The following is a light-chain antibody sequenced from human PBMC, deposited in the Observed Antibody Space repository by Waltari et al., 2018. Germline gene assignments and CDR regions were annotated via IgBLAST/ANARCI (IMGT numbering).Light chain of an antibody. CDR2: VHTDGSH. V-gene: IGLV4-69*01. J-gene: IGLJ3*02. CDR1: SEHSSYV. CDR3: QTWGSGSQV. Sequence: QPVLTQSPSASASLGASVKLTCTLSSEHSSYVIAWHQQQPDKGPRYFMKVHTDGSHMKGGGIPDRFSGSSAGAERSLIISRLQSEDEADYDCQTWGSGSQVFGGGAKLTVL.